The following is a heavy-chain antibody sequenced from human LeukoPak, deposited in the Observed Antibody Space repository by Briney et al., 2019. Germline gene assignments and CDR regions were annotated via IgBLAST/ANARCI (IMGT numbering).Heavy chain of an antibody. V-gene: IGHV4-31*03. J-gene: IGHJ5*02. Sequence: PSQTLSLTCTVSGDSISRGGYYWRWIRQHPGKGLEWIGYIFYSGGTYYNPSLKSRVNISVDTSKNQFSLKLSSVTAADTAVYYCARDLRGIRGVGSNWFDPWGQGTLVTVSS. D-gene: IGHD3-10*01. CDR3: ARDLRGIRGVGSNWFDP. CDR2: IFYSGGT. CDR1: GDSISRGGYY.